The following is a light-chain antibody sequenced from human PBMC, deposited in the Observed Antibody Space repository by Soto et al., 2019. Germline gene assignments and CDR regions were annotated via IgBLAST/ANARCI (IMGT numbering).Light chain of an antibody. J-gene: IGKJ1*01. V-gene: IGKV3-15*01. CDR1: QSVSSS. CDR3: QKYKNWPWT. CDR2: GES. Sequence: DIVMTQSPATLSVSPGDSATLSCRTSQSVSSSLAWYQQKTGQAPSLLIYGESTRATGIPARFSGSGSGTELTLTISRLQSEDCAVYYCQKYKNWPWTCGQGTKVDIK.